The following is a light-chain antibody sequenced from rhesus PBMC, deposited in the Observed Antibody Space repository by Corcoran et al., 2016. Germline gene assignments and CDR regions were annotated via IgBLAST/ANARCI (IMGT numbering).Light chain of an antibody. J-gene: IGKJ1*01. CDR3: QNYNTLPPT. CDR1: QDISIY. Sequence: DIQMTQSPSSVSASVGDRVTIPCRASQDISIYLAWSQQKPVKAPKLLSYTATTLQSGVPSRFTGSGSGAECTLTISSLQPEDFATYYWQNYNTLPPTFGQGTKVEIK. CDR2: TAT. V-gene: IGKV1-25*02.